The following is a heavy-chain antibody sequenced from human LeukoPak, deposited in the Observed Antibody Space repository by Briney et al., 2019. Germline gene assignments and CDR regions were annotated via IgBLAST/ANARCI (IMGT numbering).Heavy chain of an antibody. J-gene: IGHJ4*02. CDR1: GGSFSGYY. V-gene: IGHV4-34*01. Sequence: SETLSLTCAVYGGSFSGYYWSWIRQPPGKGLEWIGEINHSGSTNYNPSLKSRVTISVDTSKNQFSLKLSSVTAADTAVYYCAATPEPAANFDYWGQGTLVTVSS. CDR3: AATPEPAANFDY. D-gene: IGHD2-15*01. CDR2: INHSGST.